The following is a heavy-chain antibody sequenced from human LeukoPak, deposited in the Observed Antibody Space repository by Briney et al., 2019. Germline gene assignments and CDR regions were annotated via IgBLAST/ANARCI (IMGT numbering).Heavy chain of an antibody. CDR1: GGSISTYY. D-gene: IGHD6-13*01. V-gene: IGHV4-59*01. J-gene: IGHJ5*02. CDR3: ARVQGQQLVEWFDP. CDR2: IYYSGNT. Sequence: SETLSLTCTVSGGSISTYYWSWIRQPPGKGLEWIGHIYYSGNTRYNPSLKSRVTIPVDTSKNQFSLKVSSVTAADTAVYYCARVQGQQLVEWFDPWGQGTLVTVSS.